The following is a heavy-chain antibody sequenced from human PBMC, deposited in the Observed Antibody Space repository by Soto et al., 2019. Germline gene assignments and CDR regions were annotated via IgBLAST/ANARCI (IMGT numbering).Heavy chain of an antibody. D-gene: IGHD2-8*02. Sequence: SQNLSLTFAISGDSVSSHSAACNWIRQSPSRGLEWLGRRYYRSKWYKDYADSVKRQITTNPDTSKNTVSMKINNVTLEDTAVYYCARDNSHWLVVSHYYYYGMDVWGPGTTLAVSS. V-gene: IGHV6-1*01. CDR3: ARDNSHWLVVSHYYYYGMDV. J-gene: IGHJ6*02. CDR2: RYYRSKWYK. CDR1: GDSVSSHSAA.